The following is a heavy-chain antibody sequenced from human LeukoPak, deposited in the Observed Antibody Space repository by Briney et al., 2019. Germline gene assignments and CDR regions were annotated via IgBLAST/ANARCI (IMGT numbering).Heavy chain of an antibody. D-gene: IGHD3-22*01. CDR2: ISSSSSYI. V-gene: IGHV3-21*01. CDR3: ARTMIVVAPGVGDAFDI. J-gene: IGHJ3*02. CDR1: GFTFSSYS. Sequence: PGGSLRLSCAASGFTFSSYSMNWVRQAPGKGLEWVSSISSSSSYIYYADSVKGRFTISRDNAKNSLYLQMNSLRAEDTAVYYCARTMIVVAPGVGDAFDIWGQGTMVTVSS.